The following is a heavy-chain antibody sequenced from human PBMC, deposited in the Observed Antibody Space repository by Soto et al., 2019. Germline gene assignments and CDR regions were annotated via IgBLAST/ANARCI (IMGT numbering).Heavy chain of an antibody. CDR2: IIPIFGTA. V-gene: IGHV1-69*13. CDR3: ARDNMTTDSWYYYGMDV. CDR1: GGTFSSYA. Sequence: GASVKVSCKASGGTFSSYAISWVRQAPGQGLEWMGGIIPIFGTANYAQKFQGRVTITADESTSTAYMELSSLRSEDTAVYYCARDNMTTDSWYYYGMDVWGQGTTVTVSS. D-gene: IGHD4-17*01. J-gene: IGHJ6*02.